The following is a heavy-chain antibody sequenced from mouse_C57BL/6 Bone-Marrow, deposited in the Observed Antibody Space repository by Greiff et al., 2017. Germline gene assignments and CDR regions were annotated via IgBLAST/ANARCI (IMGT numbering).Heavy chain of an antibody. Sequence: QVQLQQSGAELVMPGASVKLSCKASGYTFTSYWMHWVKQRPGQGLEWIGEIDPSDSYTNYNQKFKGKSTLTVDKSSSTAYMQLSSLTSEDSAVYYYARSKGWPAYWGQGTLVTVSA. J-gene: IGHJ3*01. V-gene: IGHV1-69*01. CDR2: IDPSDSYT. CDR3: ARSKGWPAY. D-gene: IGHD1-1*02. CDR1: GYTFTSYW.